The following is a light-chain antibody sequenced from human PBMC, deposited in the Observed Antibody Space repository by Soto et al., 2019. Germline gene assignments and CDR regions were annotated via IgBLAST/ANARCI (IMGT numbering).Light chain of an antibody. CDR1: QSISSW. CDR3: LQHNSYPSIT. V-gene: IGKV1-5*01. J-gene: IGKJ5*01. Sequence: DIQMTQSPSTLSASVGDRLTITCRASQSISSWLAWYQQRPGKAPKLLIFDASSLQSGVPSRFSGSGSGTEFTLTISSLQPEDFATYYCLQHNSYPSITFGQGTQLEIK. CDR2: DAS.